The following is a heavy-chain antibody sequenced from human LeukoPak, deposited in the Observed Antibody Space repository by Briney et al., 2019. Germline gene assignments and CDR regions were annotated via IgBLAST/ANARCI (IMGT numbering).Heavy chain of an antibody. Sequence: PSETLSLTCTVSGGSISSYYWSWIRQPPGKGLEWIGSIYYSGSTYYNPSLKSQVTISVDTSKNQFSLKLSSVTAADTAVYYCAREIKGYGNFDYWGQGTLVTVSS. CDR1: GGSISSYY. V-gene: IGHV4-39*07. J-gene: IGHJ4*02. D-gene: IGHD2-15*01. CDR3: AREIKGYGNFDY. CDR2: IYYSGST.